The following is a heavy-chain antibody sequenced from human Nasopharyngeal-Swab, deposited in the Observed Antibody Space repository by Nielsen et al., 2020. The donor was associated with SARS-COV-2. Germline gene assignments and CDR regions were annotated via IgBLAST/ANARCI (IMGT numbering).Heavy chain of an antibody. Sequence: GESLKISCAASEFSVSSNYMSWVRQAPGKGLEWVSAISSSGGSTYYADSVKGRFTISRDNSKNTLYLQMNSLRGEDTAVYYCATYCTSNRCFAARYGMDVWGQGTTVTVSS. CDR1: EFSVSSNY. V-gene: IGHV3-23*01. CDR3: ATYCTSNRCFAARYGMDV. J-gene: IGHJ6*02. D-gene: IGHD2-2*01. CDR2: ISSSGGST.